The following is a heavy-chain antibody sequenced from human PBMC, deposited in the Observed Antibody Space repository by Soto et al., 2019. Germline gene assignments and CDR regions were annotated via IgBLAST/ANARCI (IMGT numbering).Heavy chain of an antibody. J-gene: IGHJ4*01. V-gene: IGHV3-7*03. CDR2: IKQDGSEK. D-gene: IGHD3-22*01. Sequence: EVQLVESGGGLVQPGGSLRLSCAASGFTFSSYWMSWVRQAPGKGLEWVANIKQDGSEKYYVDSVKGRFTISRDNAKKSLYLQMNSLRAEDTAVYYCARGAYYYDSSGYYYSYWGHGTLVTVSS. CDR1: GFTFSSYW. CDR3: ARGAYYYDSSGYYYSY.